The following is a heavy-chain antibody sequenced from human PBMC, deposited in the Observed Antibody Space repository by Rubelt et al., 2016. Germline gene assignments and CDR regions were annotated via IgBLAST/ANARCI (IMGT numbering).Heavy chain of an antibody. CDR1: GGSISSSSYY. Sequence: QLQLQESGPGLVKPSETLSLTCTVSGGSISSSSYYWGWIRQPPGKGLEWIGSISHGGGTYFNPSLKRLVTLSVDTAKNQFSLKLGSGTAADTAVYDCATGPAVAGKVDYWGQGTLVTVSS. J-gene: IGHJ4*02. D-gene: IGHD6-19*01. V-gene: IGHV4-39*07. CDR2: ISHGGGT. CDR3: ATGPAVAGKVDY.